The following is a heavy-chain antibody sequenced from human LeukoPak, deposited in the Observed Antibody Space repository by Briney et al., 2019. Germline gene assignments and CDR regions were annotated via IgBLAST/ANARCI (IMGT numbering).Heavy chain of an antibody. J-gene: IGHJ6*03. CDR3: AKDPNWEIYYYYMDV. V-gene: IGHV3-30*02. CDR2: IRYDGSNK. D-gene: IGHD1-1*01. CDR1: GFTFSSYG. Sequence: GGSLRLSCAASGFTFSSYGMHWVRQAPGKGLEWVAFIRYDGSNKYYADSVKGRFTISRDNSKNTLYLQMNSLRAEDTAVYYCAKDPNWEIYYYYMDVWGKGTTVTVSS.